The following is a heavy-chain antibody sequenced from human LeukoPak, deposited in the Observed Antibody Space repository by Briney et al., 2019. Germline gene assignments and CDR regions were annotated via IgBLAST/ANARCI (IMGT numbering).Heavy chain of an antibody. CDR1: GYSFTTYW. V-gene: IGHV5-51*01. Sequence: GESLKISCKGSGYSFTTYWIGWVRQMPGKGLEWRGIIYPGDSDTRYSPSFQGQVTISADKSINTAYLQWSSLKASDTAMYYCARQGNYGPGLGYWLDPWGQGTLVTVSS. CDR2: IYPGDSDT. J-gene: IGHJ5*02. CDR3: ARQGNYGPGLGYWLDP. D-gene: IGHD3-10*01.